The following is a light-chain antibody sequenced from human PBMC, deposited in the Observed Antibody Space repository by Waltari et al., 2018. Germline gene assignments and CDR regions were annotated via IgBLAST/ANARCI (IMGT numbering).Light chain of an antibody. CDR1: QRLVHTDGRTS. CDR2: KIS. CDR3: MQATHFPWT. J-gene: IGKJ1*01. V-gene: IGKV2-24*01. Sequence: DVVLTQTPLSSPVTLGQPASISCRSSQRLVHTDGRTSLSWLQQRPGQPPRLLIYKISKRFSGVPDRFSGRGAETDFTLTISRVEAEDVGIYYCMQATHFPWTFGQGTKVEIK.